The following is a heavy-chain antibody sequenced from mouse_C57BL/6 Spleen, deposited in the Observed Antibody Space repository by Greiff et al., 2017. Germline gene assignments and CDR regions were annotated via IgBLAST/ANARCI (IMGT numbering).Heavy chain of an antibody. D-gene: IGHD2-4*01. CDR2: ILPGSGST. CDR1: GYTFTGYW. V-gene: IGHV1-9*01. J-gene: IGHJ1*03. Sequence: QFQLQQSGAELMKPGASVKLSCKATGYTFTGYWIEWLKQRPGHGLEWIGEILPGSGSTNYNEKFTGKATFTADTSSNTAYMQLSRLTTEASASYYWARGRGSDDYGRDWYFDVWGTGTTVTVSS. CDR3: ARGRGSDDYGRDWYFDV.